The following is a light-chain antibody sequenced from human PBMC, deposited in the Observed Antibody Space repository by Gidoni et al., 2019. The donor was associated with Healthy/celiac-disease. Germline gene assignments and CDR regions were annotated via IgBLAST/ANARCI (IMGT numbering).Light chain of an antibody. J-gene: IGLJ2*01. CDR1: SSDVGVYNY. Sequence: QSALTQPRSVSASPGQSVTISCTGTSSDVGVYNYVAWYQQHPGKAPKLMIYDVSKRPSGVPDRFSGSKSGNTASLTISGLQAEDEADYYCCSYAGTYVVFGGGTKLTVL. CDR3: CSYAGTYVV. CDR2: DVS. V-gene: IGLV2-11*01.